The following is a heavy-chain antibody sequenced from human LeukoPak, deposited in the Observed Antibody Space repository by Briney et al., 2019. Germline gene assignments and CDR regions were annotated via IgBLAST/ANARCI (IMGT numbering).Heavy chain of an antibody. CDR2: IYYSGST. V-gene: IGHV4-39*07. D-gene: IGHD6-13*01. Sequence: SETLSLTCTVSGGSISSSSYYWGWIRQPPGKGLEWIGSIYYSGSTYYNPSLKSRVTISVDTSKNQFSLKLSSVTAADTAVYYCAGSSWSTGVVDWFDPWGQGTLVTVSS. CDR1: GGSISSSSYY. CDR3: AGSSWSTGVVDWFDP. J-gene: IGHJ5*02.